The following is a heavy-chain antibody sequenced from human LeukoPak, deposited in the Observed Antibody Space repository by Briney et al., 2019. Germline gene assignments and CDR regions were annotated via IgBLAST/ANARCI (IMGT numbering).Heavy chain of an antibody. D-gene: IGHD5-18*01. CDR2: IYYSGST. CDR3: ASKDTVSHDY. J-gene: IGHJ4*02. CDR1: GGSISSSSYY. V-gene: IGHV4-39*07. Sequence: PSETLSLTCTVSGGSISSSSYYWGWIRQPPGKGLEWIGSIYYSGSTYYNPSLKSRVTISVDTSKNQFSLKLSSVTAADTAVYYCASKDTVSHDYWGQGTLVTVSS.